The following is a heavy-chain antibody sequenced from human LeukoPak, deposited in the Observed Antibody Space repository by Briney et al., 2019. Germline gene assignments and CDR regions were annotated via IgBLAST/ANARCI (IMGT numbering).Heavy chain of an antibody. V-gene: IGHV4-4*07. D-gene: IGHD5-12*01. J-gene: IGHJ5*02. CDR1: GGSINNYY. CDR2: ISASGTN. Sequence: SETLSLTCTVSGGSINNYYWAWIRQPAGKELEWIGRISASGTNRYNPSLKSRVTMSVDTSQNQFSLKVASVTAADTAVYFCARGMAAAYDYNWFDAWGQGTLVTVSS. CDR3: ARGMAAAYDYNWFDA.